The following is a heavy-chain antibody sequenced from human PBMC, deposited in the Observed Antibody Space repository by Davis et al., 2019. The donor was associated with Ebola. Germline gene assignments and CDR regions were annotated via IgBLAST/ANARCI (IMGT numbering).Heavy chain of an antibody. V-gene: IGHV5-51*01. Sequence: ESPKTPRKCSGYSFTSYWFGRVRQLPGQGLEWVGIIYPGDFDTRYSPSFQGQVTISADKSISTAYLQWSSLKASDTAMYYCARQGREYSSTGGDYWGQGTLVTVSS. CDR2: IYPGDFDT. CDR1: GYSFTSYW. D-gene: IGHD6-6*01. J-gene: IGHJ4*02. CDR3: ARQGREYSSTGGDY.